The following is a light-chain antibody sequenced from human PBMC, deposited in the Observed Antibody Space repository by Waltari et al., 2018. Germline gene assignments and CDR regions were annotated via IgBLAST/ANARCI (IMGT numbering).Light chain of an antibody. CDR2: EVS. CDR1: SSDVGASNY. V-gene: IGLV2-8*01. Sequence: QSALTQPPPASGSLGQSVTISCTGTSSDVGASNYVSWYQQNPGKAPKLMLFEVSKRPSGVPDRFSGSRSGNTASLTVSGLQAEDEADYYCSSDAGSNNYVILGGGTKLTVL. CDR3: SSDAGSNNYVI. J-gene: IGLJ2*01.